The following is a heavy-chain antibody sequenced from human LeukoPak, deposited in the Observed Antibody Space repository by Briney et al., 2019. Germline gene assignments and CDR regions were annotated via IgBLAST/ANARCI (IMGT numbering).Heavy chain of an antibody. CDR2: ISGSGGST. Sequence: GGSLRLSCAASGFTFSSYAMSWVRQAPGKGLEWVSAISGSGGSTYYADSVKGRFTISRDNSKNTLYLQMNSLRAEDTAVYYSAREVSRITMIVVVIGEGAFDIWGQGTMVTVSS. CDR3: AREVSRITMIVVVIGEGAFDI. V-gene: IGHV3-23*01. CDR1: GFTFSSYA. D-gene: IGHD3-22*01. J-gene: IGHJ3*02.